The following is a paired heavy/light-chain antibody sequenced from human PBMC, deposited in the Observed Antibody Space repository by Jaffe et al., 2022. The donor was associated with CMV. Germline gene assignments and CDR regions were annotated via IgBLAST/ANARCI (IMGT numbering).Light chain of an antibody. CDR1: SSDVGSYNL. Sequence: QSALTQPASVSGSPGQSITISCTGTSSDVGSYNLVSWYQQHPGKAPKLMIYEVSKRPSGVSNRFSGSKSGNTASLTISGLQAEDEADYYCCSYAGSSTFEVFGGGTKLTVL. J-gene: IGLJ2*01. CDR3: CSYAGSSTFEV. V-gene: IGLV2-23*02. CDR2: EVS.
Heavy chain of an antibody. Sequence: QVQLVQSGAEVKKPGSSVKVSCKASGGTFSSYAISWVRQAPGQGLEWMGGIIPIFGTANYAQKFQGRVTITADESTSTAYMELSSLRSEDTAVYYCALRGDFWSGYPNHYGMDVWGQGTTVTVSS. CDR1: GGTFSSYA. CDR2: IIPIFGTA. CDR3: ALRGDFWSGYPNHYGMDV. V-gene: IGHV1-69*01. J-gene: IGHJ6*02. D-gene: IGHD3-3*01.